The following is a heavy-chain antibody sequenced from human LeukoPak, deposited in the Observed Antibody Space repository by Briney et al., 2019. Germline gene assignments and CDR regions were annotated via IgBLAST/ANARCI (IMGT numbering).Heavy chain of an antibody. D-gene: IGHD3-10*01. CDR2: IRNKANSYTT. CDR3: ARVRGVTNNWFAP. J-gene: IGHJ5*02. Sequence: PGGSLRLSCAASGFTFSDHYMDWVRPAPVKGLEWVGRIRNKANSYTTEYAASVKGRFTISRDDSKNSLYLQMNSLKTEDTAVYYCARVRGVTNNWFAPWGQGTLVTVSS. CDR1: GFTFSDHY. V-gene: IGHV3-72*01.